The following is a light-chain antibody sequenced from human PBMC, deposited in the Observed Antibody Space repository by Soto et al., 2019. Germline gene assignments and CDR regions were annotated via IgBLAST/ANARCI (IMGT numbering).Light chain of an antibody. J-gene: IGLJ2*01. CDR3: SSYTSSIRVV. CDR2: DVS. CDR1: SSDVGGYNY. V-gene: IGLV2-14*01. Sequence: LTQPASVSGSPGQSITISCTGTSSDVGGYNYVSWYQQHPGKAPKLMIYDVSNRPSGVSNRFSGSKSGNTASLTISGLQAEDEADYYCSSYTSSIRVVFGGGTQLTVL.